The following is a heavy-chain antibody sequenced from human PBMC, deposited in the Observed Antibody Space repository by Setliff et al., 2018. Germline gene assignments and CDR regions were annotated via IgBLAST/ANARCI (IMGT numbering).Heavy chain of an antibody. D-gene: IGHD6-6*01. CDR1: GGSINSDSHY. CDR3: ARGRNVAARLFDS. Sequence: SETLSLTCVVSGGSINSDSHYWTWIRQPPGKGLEWIGEINHSGSTNYKPSLESRLTISVDTSKNQFSLKLKSVTAADTAVYYCARGRNVAARLFDSWGQVILVTVSS. J-gene: IGHJ4*02. V-gene: IGHV4-34*01. CDR2: INHSGST.